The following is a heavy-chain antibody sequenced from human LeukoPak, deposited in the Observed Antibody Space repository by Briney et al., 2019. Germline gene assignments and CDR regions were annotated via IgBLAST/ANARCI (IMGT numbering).Heavy chain of an antibody. D-gene: IGHD2-2*02. V-gene: IGHV3-11*06. J-gene: IGHJ4*02. CDR2: ISSSSSYT. CDR3: ARDGLTCSSTSCYNNPPFDY. CDR1: GFTFSDYY. Sequence: SGGSLRLSCAASGFTFSDYYMSWIRQAPGKGLEWVSYISSSSSYTNYADSVKGRFTISRDNSKNTLYLQMNSLRAEDTAVYYCARDGLTCSSTSCYNNPPFDYWGQGTLVTVSS.